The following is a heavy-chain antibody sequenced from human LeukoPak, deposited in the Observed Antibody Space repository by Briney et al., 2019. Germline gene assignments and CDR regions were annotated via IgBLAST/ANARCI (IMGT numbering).Heavy chain of an antibody. D-gene: IGHD5-18*01. CDR2: VNKSGTT. CDR3: ARIFIRNGYSSYFDC. CDR1: GFSISSCHY. Sequence: SETLSLTCSVSGFSISSCHYWGWVRHPPGAGLEWVGNVNKSGTTYYNPSLKSSVTTSVYMSKNQFSLRLRPVTAADTAVYYCARIFIRNGYSSYFDCWGQGTLVTVSS. V-gene: IGHV4-38-2*02. J-gene: IGHJ4*02.